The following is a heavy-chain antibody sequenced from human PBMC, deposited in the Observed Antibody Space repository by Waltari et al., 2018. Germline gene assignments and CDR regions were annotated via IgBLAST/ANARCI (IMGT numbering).Heavy chain of an antibody. CDR3: AHSRGPLKWLQDSYHFLFYMDV. Sequence: QITLKESGPTLVKPTQTLTLTCNFSGFSPSTRGVGVGWIRQPPGKALEWLAVIYWNDGERYSPSLKTRLAITKDTSKNQVVLTMTDMDPVDTGSYYCAHSRGPLKWLQDSYHFLFYMDVWGKGTTVTVSS. J-gene: IGHJ6*03. V-gene: IGHV2-5*01. D-gene: IGHD2-2*01. CDR1: GFSPSTRGVG. CDR2: IYWNDGE.